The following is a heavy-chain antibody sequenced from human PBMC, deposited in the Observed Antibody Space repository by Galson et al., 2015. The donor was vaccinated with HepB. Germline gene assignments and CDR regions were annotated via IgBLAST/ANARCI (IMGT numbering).Heavy chain of an antibody. CDR2: INHSGST. V-gene: IGHV4-34*01. CDR3: ARGDSTFDY. Sequence: SETLSLTCAVYGGSFSGYYWSWIRRPPGKGLEWIGEINHSGSTNYNPSLKSRVTISVDKSKNQFSLKLSSVTAADTAVYYCARGDSTFDYWGQGTLVTVSS. D-gene: IGHD3-22*01. CDR1: GGSFSGYY. J-gene: IGHJ4*02.